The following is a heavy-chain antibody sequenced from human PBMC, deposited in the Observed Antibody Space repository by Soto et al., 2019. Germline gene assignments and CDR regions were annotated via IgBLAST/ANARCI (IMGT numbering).Heavy chain of an antibody. CDR2: ISGSGGST. J-gene: IGHJ4*02. CDR1: GFTFSSYD. CDR3: AKDQVLWFGEYGY. Sequence: EVQLLESGGGLVQPGGSLRLSCAASGFTFSSYDMSWVRQAPGKGLEWVAAISGSGGSTYYADSVKGRFTISRDNSKNTLYLQMNSLRAEDTAVYYCAKDQVLWFGEYGYWGQGTLVTVSS. V-gene: IGHV3-23*01. D-gene: IGHD3-10*01.